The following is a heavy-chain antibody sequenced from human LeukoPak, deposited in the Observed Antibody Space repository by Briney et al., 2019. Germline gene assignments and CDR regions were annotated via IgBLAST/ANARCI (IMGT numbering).Heavy chain of an antibody. CDR2: IYSGGST. CDR3: ASARGSSWHY. Sequence: GGSLRLSCAASEFSVGSNYMAWVRQAPGKGLEWVSLIYSGGSTYYADSVKGRFTISRDNAKNSLYLQMNSLRAEDTAVYYCASARGSSWHYWGQGTLVTVSS. CDR1: EFSVGSNY. D-gene: IGHD6-13*01. J-gene: IGHJ4*02. V-gene: IGHV3-66*01.